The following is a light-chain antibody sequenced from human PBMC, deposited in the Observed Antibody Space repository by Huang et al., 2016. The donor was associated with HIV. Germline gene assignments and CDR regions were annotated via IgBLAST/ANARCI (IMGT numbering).Light chain of an antibody. V-gene: IGKV1-5*03. CDR3: QQYNRYSYT. CDR2: KAS. CDR1: QSISSW. J-gene: IGKJ2*01. Sequence: DIQMTQSPSTLSASVGDRVTITCRASQSISSWLAWYQQKPGKAHKVLIYKASSLESGVPSRFSGSGSGTEFTRTISSLQPDDFATYYCQQYNRYSYTFGQGTNLEIK.